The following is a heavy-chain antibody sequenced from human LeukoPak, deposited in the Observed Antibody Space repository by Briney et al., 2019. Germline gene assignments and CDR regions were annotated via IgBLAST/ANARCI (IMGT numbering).Heavy chain of an antibody. V-gene: IGHV3-9*03. D-gene: IGHD4-23*01. CDR2: ISWNSGSI. Sequence: GGSLRLSCAASGFTFDDYATHWVRQAPGKGLEWFSGISWNSGSIGYADSVKGRFTISRDNAKNSLYLQMNSLRAEGMALYYCAKASDYGGPYYFDYWGQGTLVTVSS. J-gene: IGHJ4*02. CDR1: GFTFDDYA. CDR3: AKASDYGGPYYFDY.